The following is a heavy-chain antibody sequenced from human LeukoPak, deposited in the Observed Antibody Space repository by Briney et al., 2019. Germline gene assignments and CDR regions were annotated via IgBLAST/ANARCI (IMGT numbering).Heavy chain of an antibody. D-gene: IGHD2/OR15-2a*01. CDR2: IKSKTDGGTT. J-gene: IGHJ4*02. Sequence: GGSLRLSCAASGFTFSNAWMSWVRQAPGKGLEWVGRIKSKTDGGTTDYAAPVKGRFTISRDDSKNTLYLQMNSLKTEDTAMYYCTTMTRLLYYFDYWGQGTLVTVSS. CDR1: GFTFSNAW. CDR3: TTMTRLLYYFDY. V-gene: IGHV3-15*01.